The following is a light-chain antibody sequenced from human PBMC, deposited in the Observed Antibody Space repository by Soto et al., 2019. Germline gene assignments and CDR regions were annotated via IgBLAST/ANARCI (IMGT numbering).Light chain of an antibody. CDR2: GAF. J-gene: IGKJ2*01. CDR1: QSVSSN. CDR3: QQHNNWPFT. Sequence: EIVMTQSPATLSVSPGERATLSCRASQSVSSNLAWYQQRPGQAPRLLIYGAFTRATGIPARLSGSGSGTEFTLTISSLQSEDFAVYYCQQHNNWPFTFGQGTKLEIK. V-gene: IGKV3-15*01.